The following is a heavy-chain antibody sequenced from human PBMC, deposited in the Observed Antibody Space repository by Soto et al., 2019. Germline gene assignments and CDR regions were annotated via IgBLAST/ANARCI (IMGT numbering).Heavy chain of an antibody. V-gene: IGHV3-48*01. D-gene: IGHD3-3*01. CDR2: ITSSGSST. CDR3: ARTFCTGYLLLAC. Sequence: GGSLRLSCAASGFTFSTSSMNWVRQAPGKGLEWVSYITSSGSSTSYADSVKGRFTISRDNAKDSLYLQMNSLRAEDTAVYYCARTFCTGYLLLACWGQGALVTVSS. CDR1: GFTFSTSS. J-gene: IGHJ1*01.